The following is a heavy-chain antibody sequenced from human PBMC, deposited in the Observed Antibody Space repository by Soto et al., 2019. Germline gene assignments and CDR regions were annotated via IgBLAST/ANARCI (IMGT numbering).Heavy chain of an antibody. V-gene: IGHV4-31*03. D-gene: IGHD2-15*01. J-gene: IGHJ4*02. Sequence: SETLSLTCTVSGGSISSGGYYWSWIRQHPAKGLEWIGYIYYSGSTYYNPSLKSRVTISVDTSKNQFSLKLSSVTAADTAVYYCARRYGGNLDYWGQGTLVTVSS. CDR3: ARRYGGNLDY. CDR2: IYYSGST. CDR1: GGSISSGGYY.